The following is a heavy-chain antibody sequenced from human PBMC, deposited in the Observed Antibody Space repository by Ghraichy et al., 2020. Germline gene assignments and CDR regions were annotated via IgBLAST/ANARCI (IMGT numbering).Heavy chain of an antibody. CDR3: ARGPLATIVRVDYGMDV. D-gene: IGHD5-12*01. Sequence: SETLSLTCTVSGGSISSGGYYWSWIRQHPGKGLEWIVYIYYSGSTYYNPSLKSRVTISVDTSKNQFSLNLSSVTAADTAVYYCARGPLATIVRVDYGMDVWGQGTTVTVSS. CDR2: IYYSGST. J-gene: IGHJ6*02. CDR1: GGSISSGGYY. V-gene: IGHV4-31*03.